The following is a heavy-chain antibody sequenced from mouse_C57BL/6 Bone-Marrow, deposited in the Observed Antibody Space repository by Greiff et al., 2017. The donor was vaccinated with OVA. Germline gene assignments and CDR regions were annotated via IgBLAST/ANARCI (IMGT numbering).Heavy chain of an antibody. D-gene: IGHD4-1*01. V-gene: IGHV5-12*01. CDR2: ISNGGGST. J-gene: IGHJ4*01. CDR3: ARHELGGDCAMDY. CDR1: GFTFSDYY. Sequence: EVKVVESGGGLVQPGGSLKLSCAASGFTFSDYYMYWVRQTPEKRLEWVAYISNGGGSTYYPDTVQGRFTISRDNAKNTLYLQMSRLKAEDTAMYYCARHELGGDCAMDYWGQGTSVTVSS.